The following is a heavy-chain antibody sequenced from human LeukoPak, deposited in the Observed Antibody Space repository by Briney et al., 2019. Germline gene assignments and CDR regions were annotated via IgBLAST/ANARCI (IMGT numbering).Heavy chain of an antibody. J-gene: IGHJ4*02. D-gene: IGHD4-23*01. V-gene: IGHV3-7*01. Sequence: GGSLRLSCAASGFTFNMYWMTWVRQAPGKGLESVAYINKDGSDKYYVDSVKGRFTVPRDNAKNSLYLQMNSLRAEDTAVYYCARDAGYGGNSDHWGQGTLVTVSS. CDR3: ARDAGYGGNSDH. CDR2: INKDGSDK. CDR1: GFTFNMYW.